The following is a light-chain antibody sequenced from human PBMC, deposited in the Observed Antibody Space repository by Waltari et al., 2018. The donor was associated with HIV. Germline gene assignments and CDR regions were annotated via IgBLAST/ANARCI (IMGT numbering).Light chain of an antibody. J-gene: IGLJ3*02. CDR3: AAWDDSLSGLHWV. V-gene: IGLV1-47*01. Sequence: QSVLTQPPSASGTPGQRVTISCSGSSSNIGSNYVYWSQKLPGTAPKLLIYRNNQRPSGVPDRFSGSKSGTSASLAISGLRSEDEADYYCAAWDDSLSGLHWVFGGGTKLTVL. CDR2: RNN. CDR1: SSNIGSNY.